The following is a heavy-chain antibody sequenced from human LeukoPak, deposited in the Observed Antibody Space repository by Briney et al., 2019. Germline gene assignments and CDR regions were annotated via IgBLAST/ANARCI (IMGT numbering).Heavy chain of an antibody. Sequence: ASVKVSCKASGYTFTGYYMHWVRQAPGQGLERMGWINPNSGGTNYAQKFQGRVTMTRDTSISTSYMELSRLRSDDTAVYYCARGLYSEDCSGTSCYAFDIWGQGTMVTVSS. CDR1: GYTFTGYY. V-gene: IGHV1-2*02. D-gene: IGHD2-2*01. CDR3: ARGLYSEDCSGTSCYAFDI. J-gene: IGHJ3*02. CDR2: INPNSGGT.